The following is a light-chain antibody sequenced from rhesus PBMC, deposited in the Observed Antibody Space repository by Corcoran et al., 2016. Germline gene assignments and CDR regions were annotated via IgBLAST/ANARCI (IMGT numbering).Light chain of an antibody. Sequence: DIQMTQSPSSLSAPVGDKVTITSHASQGIGSWLVWYQQKPGKAPKPLICAASGLLTGDPSRFSGRGSGTNYPLTISGLQPEVFATYCCQQYDDLPWTFGQGTKVK. CDR2: AAS. V-gene: IGKV1-19*01. CDR3: QQYDDLPWT. CDR1: QGIGSW. J-gene: IGKJ1*01.